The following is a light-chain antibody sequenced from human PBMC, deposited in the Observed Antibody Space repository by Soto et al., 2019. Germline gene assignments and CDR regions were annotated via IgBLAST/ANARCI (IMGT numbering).Light chain of an antibody. V-gene: IGKV3-11*01. CDR2: DAS. Sequence: EIVLTQSPATLSLSPGERATLSCRASQSVSSYLAWYQQKPGQAPRLLIYDASNRATGIPARFSGSGSGTDFTLTISSLEPEEFAVYYCQQRSTWYTFGQGTKLEIK. J-gene: IGKJ2*01. CDR3: QQRSTWYT. CDR1: QSVSSY.